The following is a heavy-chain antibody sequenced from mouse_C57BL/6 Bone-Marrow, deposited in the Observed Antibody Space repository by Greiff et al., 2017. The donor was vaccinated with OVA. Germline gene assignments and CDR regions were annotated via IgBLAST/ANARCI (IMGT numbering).Heavy chain of an antibody. V-gene: IGHV1-64*01. CDR2: IHPNSGST. CDR1: GYTFTSYW. J-gene: IGHJ4*01. D-gene: IGHD1-1*01. CDR3: ARGRHYYGSSYADYYAMDY. Sequence: QVQLQQPGAELVKPGASVKLSCKASGYTFTSYWMHWVKQRPGQGLEWIGMIHPNSGSTNYNEKFKSKATLTVDKSSSTAYMQLSSLTSEDSAVYYCARGRHYYGSSYADYYAMDYWGQGTSVTVSS.